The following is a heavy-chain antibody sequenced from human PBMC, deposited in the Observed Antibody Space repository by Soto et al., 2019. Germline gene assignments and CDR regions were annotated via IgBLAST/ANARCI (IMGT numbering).Heavy chain of an antibody. CDR3: ARDEYVWGSYRYFDY. CDR1: GYTFTGYY. V-gene: IGHV1-2*02. D-gene: IGHD3-16*02. J-gene: IGHJ4*02. Sequence: HVQLVQSGAEVKKPGASVKVSCKASGYTFTGYYMHWVRQAPGQVLEWMGWLNHNSGGTNYAQKFQGRVTRTRDKSISTAYMELSRLRSDDTAVYYCARDEYVWGSYRYFDYWGQGTLVTVSS. CDR2: LNHNSGGT.